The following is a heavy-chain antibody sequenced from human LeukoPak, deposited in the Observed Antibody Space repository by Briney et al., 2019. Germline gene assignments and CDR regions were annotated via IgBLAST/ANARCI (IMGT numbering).Heavy chain of an antibody. CDR3: ARALGGSYSPDAFDI. Sequence: GGSLRLSCAASGFTFSSYEMNWVRQAPGKGLEWVSYISSSGSTIYYADSVKGRFTISRDNAKNSLYLQMNSPRAEDTAVYCCARALGGSYSPDAFDIWGQGTMVTVSS. CDR1: GFTFSSYE. J-gene: IGHJ3*02. D-gene: IGHD1-26*01. CDR2: ISSSGSTI. V-gene: IGHV3-48*03.